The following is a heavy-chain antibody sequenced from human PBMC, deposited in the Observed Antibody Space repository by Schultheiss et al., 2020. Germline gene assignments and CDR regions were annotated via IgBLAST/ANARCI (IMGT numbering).Heavy chain of an antibody. V-gene: IGHV4-59*06. J-gene: IGHJ6*02. CDR1: GGSFSGYY. D-gene: IGHD2-2*01. CDR3: ARGGSDIVVVPAARYYYYYGMDV. Sequence: SETLSLTCAVYGGSFSGYYWSWIRQPPGKGLEWIGYIYYSGSTYYNPSLKSRVTISVDTSKNQFSLKLSSVTAADTAVYYCARGGSDIVVVPAARYYYYYGMDVWGQGTTVTVSS. CDR2: IYYSGST.